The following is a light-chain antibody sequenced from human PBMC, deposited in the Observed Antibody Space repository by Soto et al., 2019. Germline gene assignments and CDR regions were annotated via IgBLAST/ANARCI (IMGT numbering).Light chain of an antibody. J-gene: IGLJ2*01. V-gene: IGLV1-40*01. CDR2: SNS. CDR1: SSNIGAGYD. Sequence: QSVLTQPPSVSGAPGQRVTISCTGSSSNIGAGYDVHWYQQLPRTAPKLLIYSNSNRPSGVPDRFSGSKSGTSASLAITGLQXXXXXXYYXQSYDSSLSGSRVFGGGTKLTVL. CDR3: QSYDSSLSGSRV.